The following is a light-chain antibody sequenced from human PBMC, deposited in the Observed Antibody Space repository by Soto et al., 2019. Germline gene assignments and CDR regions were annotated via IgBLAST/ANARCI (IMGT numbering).Light chain of an antibody. CDR1: SRDVGGYNY. J-gene: IGLJ2*01. CDR3: SSYTSSSTLVV. V-gene: IGLV2-14*01. Sequence: QSALTQPASVSGSPGQSITISCTGTSRDVGGYNYVSWYQQHPGKAPKLMIYEVSNRSSGVSNRFSGSKSGNTASLTISGLQAEDEADYYCSSYTSSSTLVVFGGGTKLTVL. CDR2: EVS.